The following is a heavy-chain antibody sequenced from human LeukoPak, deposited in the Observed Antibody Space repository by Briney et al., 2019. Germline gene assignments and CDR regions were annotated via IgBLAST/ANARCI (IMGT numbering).Heavy chain of an antibody. Sequence: SETLSLTCTVSGGSISSSSYYWGWIRQPPGKGLEWIGSIYYSGSTYYNPSLKSRVTISVDTSKNQFSLKLSSVTAADTAVYYCARGGSTSSSYFDYWGQGTLVTVSS. CDR2: IYYSGST. CDR1: GGSISSSSYY. CDR3: ARGGSTSSSYFDY. V-gene: IGHV4-39*07. J-gene: IGHJ4*02. D-gene: IGHD2-2*01.